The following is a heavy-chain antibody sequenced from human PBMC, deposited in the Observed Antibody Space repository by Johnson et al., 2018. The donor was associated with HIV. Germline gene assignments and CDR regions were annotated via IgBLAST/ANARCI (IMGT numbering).Heavy chain of an antibody. V-gene: IGHV3-30-3*01. D-gene: IGHD6-19*01. J-gene: IGHJ3*02. CDR2: ISYDGSNK. CDR1: GFTFSSYA. CDR3: ARDGVAGTSGDI. Sequence: QVQLVESGGGVVQPGRSLRLSCAASGFTFSSYAMHWVRQAPGKGLEWVAVISYDGSNKYYADSVKGRFTISRDNSKNTLYLQMNSLRAEDTAVYYCARDGVAGTSGDIWGQGTMVIVSS.